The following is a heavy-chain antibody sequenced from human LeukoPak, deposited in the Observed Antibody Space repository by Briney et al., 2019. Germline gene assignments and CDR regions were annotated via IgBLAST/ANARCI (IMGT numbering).Heavy chain of an antibody. J-gene: IGHJ4*02. CDR3: AREGGSSGRNFDY. CDR2: INPNSGGT. Sequence: ASVKVSCKASGYTFTGYYMHWVRQAPGQGLEWMGWINPNSGGTNYAQKFQGRVTMTRDTSISTAYMELSRLRSEDTAVYYCAREGGSSGRNFDYWGQGTLVTVSS. D-gene: IGHD2-15*01. CDR1: GYTFTGYY. V-gene: IGHV1-2*02.